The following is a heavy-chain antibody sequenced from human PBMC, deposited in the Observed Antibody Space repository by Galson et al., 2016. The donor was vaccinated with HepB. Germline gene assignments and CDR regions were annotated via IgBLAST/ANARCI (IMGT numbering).Heavy chain of an antibody. Sequence: SLRLSCAASGFTFSSYSINWVRQAPGKGLEWVSSISSSSSYIYYADSVKGRFTISRDNAKNSLYLQMNSLRAADTAVYYCASHYDILTGYFYGYYFDYWGQGTLVTVSS. CDR2: ISSSSSYI. J-gene: IGHJ4*02. CDR1: GFTFSSYS. CDR3: ASHYDILTGYFYGYYFDY. D-gene: IGHD3-9*01. V-gene: IGHV3-21*03.